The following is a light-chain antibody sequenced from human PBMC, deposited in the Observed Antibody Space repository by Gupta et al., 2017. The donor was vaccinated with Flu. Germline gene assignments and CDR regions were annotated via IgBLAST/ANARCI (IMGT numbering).Light chain of an antibody. V-gene: IGKV3D-11*01. CDR2: AAS. J-gene: IGKJ2*01. CDR1: QGVSSY. CDR3: QQRSSPFT. Sequence: DIGLPQSPATLSLSPGERATLSCRASQGVSSYLAWYQKQPGQAPRLLIYAASNSATGIPARCSGRGAATDTLLTSRRGEDEDAAYYYRQQRSSPFTFGQGTKVEIK.